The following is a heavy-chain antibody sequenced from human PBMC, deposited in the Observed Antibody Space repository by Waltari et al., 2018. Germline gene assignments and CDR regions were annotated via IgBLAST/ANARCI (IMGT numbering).Heavy chain of an antibody. CDR3: ARLTTSVGLF. CDR1: GFTFSTYA. Sequence: EVQLLESGGGLVQPGGSLRLSCAASGFTFSTYAMTWVRQAPGKGLEWVSASRGSGDTIYYADSVKGRFTISRDNSKNTLYLQMNSLRAEDTAVYHCARLTTSVGLFWGQGTLVTVSS. J-gene: IGHJ4*02. V-gene: IGHV3-23*01. CDR2: SRGSGDTI. D-gene: IGHD4-17*01.